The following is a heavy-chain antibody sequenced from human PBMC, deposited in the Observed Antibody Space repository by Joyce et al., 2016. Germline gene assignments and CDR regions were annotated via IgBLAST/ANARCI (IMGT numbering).Heavy chain of an antibody. J-gene: IGHJ4*02. D-gene: IGHD3-9*01. Sequence: QGQLVESGGGVVQPGRSLRLSCAASGFNFSNYGMHWVRQAPGKGLGWVAVISYDGSNKHYGDSVKGRFTISRDNSKNTLYLQMNSLRTEDTAVYFCAGGILTGYFDYWGQGTLVSVSS. V-gene: IGHV3-30*03. CDR1: GFNFSNYG. CDR3: AGGILTGYFDY. CDR2: ISYDGSNK.